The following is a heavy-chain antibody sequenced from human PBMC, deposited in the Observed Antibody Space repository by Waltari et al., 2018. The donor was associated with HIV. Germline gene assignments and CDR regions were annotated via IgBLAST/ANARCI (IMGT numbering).Heavy chain of an antibody. CDR2: ISGSGGST. J-gene: IGHJ6*02. Sequence: EVQLLESGGGLVQPGGSLRVSCAASGFTFSNYAISWVRQAPGQGLEWVSAISGSGGSTYYADSVKGRFTISRDNSKNTLYLQMNSLRAEDTAVYYCAKGFGGSSCYTCYYYYYGMDVWGQGTTVTVSS. D-gene: IGHD2-2*02. V-gene: IGHV3-23*01. CDR1: GFTFSNYA. CDR3: AKGFGGSSCYTCYYYYYGMDV.